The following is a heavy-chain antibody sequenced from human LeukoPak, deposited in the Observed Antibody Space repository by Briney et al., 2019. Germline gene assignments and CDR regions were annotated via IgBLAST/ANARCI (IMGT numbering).Heavy chain of an antibody. CDR3: ARSLDGIAASSDY. CDR1: GFTVSNNY. D-gene: IGHD6-13*01. J-gene: IGHJ4*02. V-gene: IGHV3-53*01. CDR2: IYSGGST. Sequence: GGSLRLSCAASGFTVSNNYMSWVRQAPGKGLEWVSAIYSGGSTYYADSVKGRFTISRDNSKNTLYLQMNSLRAEDTALYYCARSLDGIAASSDYWGQGTLVTVSS.